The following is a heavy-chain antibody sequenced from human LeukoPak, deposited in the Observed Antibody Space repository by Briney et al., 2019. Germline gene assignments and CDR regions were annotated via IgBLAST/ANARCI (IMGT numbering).Heavy chain of an antibody. V-gene: IGHV1-46*01. CDR2: INPSGGST. D-gene: IGHD1-26*01. Sequence: ASVKVSCKASGYTFTSYYMHWVRQAPGQGLEWMGIINPSGGSTSYAQKFQGRVTMTRDTSTSTVYMELSSLRSEDTAVYYCARDGSGSYVTHYYYYMDVWGKGTTVTISS. J-gene: IGHJ6*03. CDR3: ARDGSGSYVTHYYYYMDV. CDR1: GYTFTSYY.